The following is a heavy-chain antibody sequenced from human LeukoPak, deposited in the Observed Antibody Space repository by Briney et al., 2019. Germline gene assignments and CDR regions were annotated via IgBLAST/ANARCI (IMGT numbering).Heavy chain of an antibody. CDR1: GYTFTSYG. CDR3: ARGTTAAPLYYYYMDV. CDR2: IAAYNGNT. D-gene: IGHD1-1*01. V-gene: IGHV1-18*01. Sequence: ASVKVSCKASGYTFTSYGISWVRQAPGQGLEWMGWIAAYNGNTNYAQKLQGRVTMTTDTSTSTAYMELRSLRSDDTAVYYCARGTTAAPLYYYYMDVWGKGTTVTVSS. J-gene: IGHJ6*03.